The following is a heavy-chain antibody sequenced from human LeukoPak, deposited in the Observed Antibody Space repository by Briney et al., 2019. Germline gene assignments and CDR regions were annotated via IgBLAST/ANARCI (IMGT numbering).Heavy chain of an antibody. CDR3: ARDQYYYDSSGYYRFDP. J-gene: IGHJ5*02. D-gene: IGHD3-22*01. CDR1: GFTFSSYW. V-gene: IGHV3-74*01. CDR2: INSDGSST. Sequence: PGGSLRLSCAASGFTFSSYWMHWVRQAPGKGLVWVSRINSDGSSTSYADSVEGRFTISRDNAKNTLYLQMNSLRAEDTAVYYCARDQYYYDSSGYYRFDPWGQGTLVTVSS.